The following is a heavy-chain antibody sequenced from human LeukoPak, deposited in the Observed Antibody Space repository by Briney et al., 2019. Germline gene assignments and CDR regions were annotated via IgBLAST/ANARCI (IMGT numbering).Heavy chain of an antibody. CDR2: IYPSDSDT. CDR1: EYSFATYW. V-gene: IGHV5-51*01. J-gene: IGHJ4*02. CDR3: ARPLQGIVGATGFDY. Sequence: GEALKISCQGSEYSFATYWIAWLRQMPGKGLEWMGIIYPSDSDTRYSPSFQGQVTISADKSIKTAYLQWSSLKASDTAMYYCARPLQGIVGATGFDYWGQGTLVTVSS. D-gene: IGHD1-26*01.